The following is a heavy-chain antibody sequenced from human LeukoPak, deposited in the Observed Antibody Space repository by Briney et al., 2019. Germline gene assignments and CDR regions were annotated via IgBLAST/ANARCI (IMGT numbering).Heavy chain of an antibody. D-gene: IGHD4-11*01. CDR2: ISGSGRII. CDR3: ARGGNTGYDYNAFDV. J-gene: IGHJ3*01. V-gene: IGHV3-48*03. Sequence: HSGGSLRLSCAASGFSFSTYEMNWVRLAPGKGLEWVSFISGSGRIIYYADSVKGRSTISRDNANSSLYLQMNSLRAEDTAVYCCARGGNTGYDYNAFDVWGQGTMVTVSS. CDR1: GFSFSTYE.